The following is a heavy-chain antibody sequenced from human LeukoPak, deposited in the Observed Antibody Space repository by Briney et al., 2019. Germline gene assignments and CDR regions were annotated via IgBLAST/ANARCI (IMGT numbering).Heavy chain of an antibody. CDR2: ISGSGNTR. CDR3: ARDLILRGSDWPDAFDI. CDR1: GFTFSSYE. J-gene: IGHJ3*02. V-gene: IGHV3-48*03. D-gene: IGHD6-19*01. Sequence: GGSLRLSCAASGFTFSSYEMNWVRQAPGKGLEWVSYISGSGNTRYQADSVKGRFTISRDNAKNSLDLQMNSLRAKDTAIYYCARDLILRGSDWPDAFDIWGQGTMVTVSS.